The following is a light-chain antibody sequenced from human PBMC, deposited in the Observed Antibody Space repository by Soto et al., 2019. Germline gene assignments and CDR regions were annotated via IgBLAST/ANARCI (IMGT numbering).Light chain of an antibody. CDR1: SGHSNYA. V-gene: IGLV4-69*01. CDR3: QNWGTGIVI. J-gene: IGLJ2*01. CDR2: LNRDGSH. Sequence: QLVLTQSPSASASLGASVKLTCTLSSGHSNYAIAWHQQQPEKGPRSLMKLNRDGSHSTGDAIPNRFSGSSSGAARYLTISSLQSEDEADYYCQNWGTGIVIFGGGTKLTVL.